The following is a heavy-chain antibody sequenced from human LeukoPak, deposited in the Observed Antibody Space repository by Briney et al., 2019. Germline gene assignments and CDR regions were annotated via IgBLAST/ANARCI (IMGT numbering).Heavy chain of an antibody. J-gene: IGHJ4*02. CDR2: IRKDGSNT. Sequence: QPGGSLRLSCAASGFTFSSYAMSWVRQAPDKGLEWVAFIRKDGSNTYYGDSVKGRFTISRDNSKNTLYLQMSSLRPEDTAVYYCAKDLPGGNFDYWGQGTLVSVSS. D-gene: IGHD3-16*01. V-gene: IGHV3-30*02. CDR3: AKDLPGGNFDY. CDR1: GFTFSSYA.